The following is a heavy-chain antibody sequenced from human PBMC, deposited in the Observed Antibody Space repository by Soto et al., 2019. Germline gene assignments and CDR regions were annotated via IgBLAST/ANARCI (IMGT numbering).Heavy chain of an antibody. Sequence: KPSETLSLTCAVSGGSITSAPYFWMWIRQRPGTGLEWIGHIYYSGSTYYSPSLKSRLIISIDMAKSQFSLKLSSVTAADTAVYYCGRENRFSDGNSLSGFYYGMDVWGQGTMVTVSS. CDR1: GGSITSAPYF. V-gene: IGHV4-31*11. CDR2: IYYSGST. D-gene: IGHD2-15*01. J-gene: IGHJ6*02. CDR3: GRENRFSDGNSLSGFYYGMDV.